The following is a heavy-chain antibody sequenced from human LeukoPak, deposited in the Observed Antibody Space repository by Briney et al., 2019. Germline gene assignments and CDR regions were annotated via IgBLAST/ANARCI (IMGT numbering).Heavy chain of an antibody. V-gene: IGHV3-23*01. CDR2: VSSSGDNT. Sequence: PGGSLRLSCAASGFTFNSYDMNWVRQSPGKGLEWVSGVSSSGDNTHYADSVKGRFTISRDNSNNTLCLQMNSLRAEDTAVYYCARDFAYNWNYVDYWGQGTLVTVSS. J-gene: IGHJ4*02. CDR3: ARDFAYNWNYVDY. D-gene: IGHD1-20*01. CDR1: GFTFNSYD.